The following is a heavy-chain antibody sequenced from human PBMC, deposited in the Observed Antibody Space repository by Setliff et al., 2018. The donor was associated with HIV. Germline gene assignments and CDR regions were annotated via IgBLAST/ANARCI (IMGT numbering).Heavy chain of an antibody. D-gene: IGHD6-13*01. J-gene: IGHJ4*02. V-gene: IGHV3-23*01. Sequence: GGSLRLSCGASGFTFKIFAMNWVRQRQGQGFEWVSLISGDGGHATHYSDSVKGRFTISRDDSKSIAYLQMNSLKIEDTAVYYCTRGRQQLVFSLGYWGQGTLVTVSS. CDR2: ISGDGGHAT. CDR1: GFTFKIFA. CDR3: TRGRQQLVFSLGY.